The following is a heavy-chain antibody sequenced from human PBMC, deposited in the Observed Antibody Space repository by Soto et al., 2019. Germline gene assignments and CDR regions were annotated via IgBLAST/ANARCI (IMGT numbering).Heavy chain of an antibody. D-gene: IGHD6-19*01. Sequence: ASVKVSCKASGYTFTSYGISWVRQAPGQGLEWMGWISAYSGNTNYAQKLQGRVTMTTDTSTSTAYMELRSLRSDDTAVYYCARLGPVAGTDALDIWGQGTMVTVSS. V-gene: IGHV1-18*01. CDR3: ARLGPVAGTDALDI. CDR1: GYTFTSYG. J-gene: IGHJ3*02. CDR2: ISAYSGNT.